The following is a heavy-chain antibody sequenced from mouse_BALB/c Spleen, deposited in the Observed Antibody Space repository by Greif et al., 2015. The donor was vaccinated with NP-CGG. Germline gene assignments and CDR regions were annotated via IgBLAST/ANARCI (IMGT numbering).Heavy chain of an antibody. J-gene: IGHJ1*01. CDR1: GYTLTSYW. CDR2: IAPGSGST. CDR3: ARGYGSYWYFGV. D-gene: IGHD2-14*01. Sequence: DLVKPGASVKLSCKASGYTLTSYWINWIKQRPGQGLEWIGRIAPGSGSTYYNEMFKGKATLTVDTSSSTAYIQLSSLSSEDSAVYFCARGYGSYWYFGVWGAGTTVTVSS. V-gene: IGHV1S41*01.